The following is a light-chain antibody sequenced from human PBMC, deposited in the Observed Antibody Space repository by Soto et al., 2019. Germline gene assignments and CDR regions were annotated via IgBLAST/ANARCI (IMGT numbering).Light chain of an antibody. Sequence: ESVLTQSPGTLSLSPGERATLSCRASQSVSSNYLSWYQQKPNQPPRLLIYSASRRVTGIPERFRGSGSGTDFTLTISRLEPEEFAAYYCQQYDSSPWTFGQGTKVEIK. J-gene: IGKJ1*01. V-gene: IGKV3-20*01. CDR1: QSVSSNY. CDR2: SAS. CDR3: QQYDSSPWT.